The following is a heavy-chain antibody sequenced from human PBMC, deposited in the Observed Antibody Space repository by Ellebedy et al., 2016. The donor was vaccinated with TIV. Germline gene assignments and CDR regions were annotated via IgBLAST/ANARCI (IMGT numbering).Heavy chain of an antibody. J-gene: IGHJ6*02. CDR1: GFTFSSYG. CDR3: AKEIARSYGMDV. Sequence: GESLKISCAASGFTFSSYGVHWVRQAPGKGLEWVAVISYDGSNKYYADSVKGRFTISRDNSKNTLYLQMNSLRAEDTAVYYCAKEIARSYGMDVWGQGTTVTVSS. D-gene: IGHD2/OR15-2a*01. V-gene: IGHV3-30*18. CDR2: ISYDGSNK.